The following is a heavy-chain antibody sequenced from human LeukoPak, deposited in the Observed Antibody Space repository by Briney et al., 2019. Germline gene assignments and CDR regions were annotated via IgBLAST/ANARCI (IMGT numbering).Heavy chain of an antibody. CDR1: GGSIGSYY. V-gene: IGHV4-59*08. CDR2: IYHSGST. J-gene: IGHJ4*02. Sequence: PSETLSLTCTVSGGSIGSYYWSWIRQPPGKGLEWIGSIYHSGSTYYNPSLKSRVTISVDTSKNQFSLKLSSVTAADTAVYYCARLHSSGWFYYFDYWGQGTLVTVSS. CDR3: ARLHSSGWFYYFDY. D-gene: IGHD6-19*01.